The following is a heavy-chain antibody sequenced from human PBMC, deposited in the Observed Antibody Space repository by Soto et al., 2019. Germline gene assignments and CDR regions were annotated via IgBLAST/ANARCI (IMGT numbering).Heavy chain of an antibody. CDR2: ISGSGGST. Sequence: YLRLSGAAPGFSFSSYAMSWVREAPGQGLEWVSAISGSGGSTYYADSVKGRFTISRDISKNTLYLQMNSLRAEDTPVYYRAKAPAGITRTTGPLAVWGQGTTATVSS. CDR1: GFSFSSYA. CDR3: AKAPAGITRTTGPLAV. D-gene: IGHD1-7*01. V-gene: IGHV3-23*01. J-gene: IGHJ6*02.